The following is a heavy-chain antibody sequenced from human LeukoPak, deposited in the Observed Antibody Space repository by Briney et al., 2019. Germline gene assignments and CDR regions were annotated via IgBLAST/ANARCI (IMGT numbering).Heavy chain of an antibody. CDR2: INPSGGST. J-gene: IGHJ6*03. CDR3: ARDVQDYYYYMDV. D-gene: IGHD3-10*02. CDR1: GYTFTSYY. V-gene: IGHV1-46*01. Sequence: ASVKVSCKASGYTFTSYYMHWVRQAPGQGLEWMGIINPSGGSTSYAQKFQGRVTMTRDTSISTAYMELSRLRSDDTAVYYCARDVQDYYYYMDVWGKGTTVTVSS.